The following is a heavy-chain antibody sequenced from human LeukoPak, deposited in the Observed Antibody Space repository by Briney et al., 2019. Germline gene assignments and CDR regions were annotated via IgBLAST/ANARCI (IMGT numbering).Heavy chain of an antibody. J-gene: IGHJ3*02. CDR1: GGSISPXX. CDR2: XXYTGXX. V-gene: IGHV4-59*12. Sequence: PSETLSLTCTXXGGSISPXXXXXXXXPPGXXXXXXXXXXYTGXXSYSPSLNXRAXIXVDTSKNQISLKLNSVTAADTAVYYCARGRIVVANTGAFDIWGQGTMVPVSS. D-gene: IGHD3-22*01. CDR3: ARGRIVVANTGAFDI.